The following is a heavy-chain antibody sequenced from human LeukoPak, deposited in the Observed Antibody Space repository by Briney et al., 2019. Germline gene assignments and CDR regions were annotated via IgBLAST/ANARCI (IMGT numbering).Heavy chain of an antibody. D-gene: IGHD2-2*01. V-gene: IGHV3-11*01. CDR3: AISFRSTILDY. CDR1: GFTFSDYY. CDR2: ISSSGITI. Sequence: GGSLRLSRVHSGFTFSDYYMSWIRQAPGTGLEWVSYISSSGITIYYADSVKSRFTISSDNANNSLYLQMNSLIAVDAAVYCCAISFRSTILDYWGQGTLVTVSS. J-gene: IGHJ4*02.